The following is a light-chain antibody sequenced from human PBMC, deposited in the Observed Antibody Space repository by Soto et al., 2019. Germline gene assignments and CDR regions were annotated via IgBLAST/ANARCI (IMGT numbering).Light chain of an antibody. Sequence: QAVVTQSSSASASLGSSVKLTCTLSSGHSSYIIAWHQQQPGKAPPYLMKLEGSGSYNKGSGVPDRFSGSSSGADRYLTIANLQSEDEADYYCETWDSNTRVFGGGTKLTVL. CDR3: ETWDSNTRV. J-gene: IGLJ3*02. CDR2: LEGSGSY. V-gene: IGLV4-60*03. CDR1: SGHSSYI.